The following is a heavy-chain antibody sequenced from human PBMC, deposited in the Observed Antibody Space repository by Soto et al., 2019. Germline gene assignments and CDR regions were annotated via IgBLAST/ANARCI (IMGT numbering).Heavy chain of an antibody. CDR2: IKSKTDGGTT. V-gene: IGHV3-15*07. CDR1: GFTFSNAW. CDR3: TTDPDDSSGYYLGFPDY. Sequence: GGSLRLSCAASGFTFSNAWMNWVRQAPGKGLEWVGRIKSKTDGGTTDYAAPVKGRFTISRDDSKNTLYLQMNSLKTEDTAVYYCTTDPDDSSGYYLGFPDYWGQGTLVTVSS. D-gene: IGHD3-22*01. J-gene: IGHJ4*02.